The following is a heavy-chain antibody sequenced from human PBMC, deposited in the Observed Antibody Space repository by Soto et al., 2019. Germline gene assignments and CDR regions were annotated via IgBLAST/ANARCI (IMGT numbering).Heavy chain of an antibody. CDR1: GCSVTSYW. D-gene: IGHD5-18*01. J-gene: IGHJ6*02. CDR2: IYPGDSDT. CDR3: ARQDTAMVRYYGMDV. Sequence: PXESLKISCKGSGCSVTSYWIGWARRMPGKGLEWMGIIYPGDSDTRYSPSFQGQVTISADKSISAAYLQWSSLKASDTAMYYCARQDTAMVRYYGMDVWGHGTTVTVSS. V-gene: IGHV5-51*01.